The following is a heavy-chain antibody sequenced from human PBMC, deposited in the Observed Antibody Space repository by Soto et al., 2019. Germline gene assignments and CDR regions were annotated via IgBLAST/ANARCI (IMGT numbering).Heavy chain of an antibody. J-gene: IGHJ6*02. D-gene: IGHD4-17*01. CDR1: RGTFSSYA. Sequence: QVQLVQSGAEVKKPGSSVKVSCKASRGTFSSYAISWVRQAPGQGLEWMGGIIPIFGTANYAQKFQGRVTITADESTSTAYMELSSLRSEDTAVYYCVRGDYGDHDRYYYYGMDVWGQGTTITVSS. CDR3: VRGDYGDHDRYYYYGMDV. CDR2: IIPIFGTA. V-gene: IGHV1-69*12.